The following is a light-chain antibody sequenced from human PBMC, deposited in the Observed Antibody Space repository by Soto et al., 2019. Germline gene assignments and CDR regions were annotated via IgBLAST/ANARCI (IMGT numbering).Light chain of an antibody. CDR1: QSVSSSY. CDR2: GAS. V-gene: IGKV3-20*01. Sequence: EIVLTQSPGTLSLSPGERATLSCRASQSVSSSYLAWYQQKPGQAPRLLIYGASSRATVIPDRFSGSESGTDFTLTISRLEPEDFAVYYCQQYGSSPLLTFGGGTKVEIK. CDR3: QQYGSSPLLT. J-gene: IGKJ4*01.